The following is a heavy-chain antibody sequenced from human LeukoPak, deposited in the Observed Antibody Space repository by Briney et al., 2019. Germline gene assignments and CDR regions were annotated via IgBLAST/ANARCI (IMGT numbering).Heavy chain of an antibody. J-gene: IGHJ6*02. CDR1: GYSFTSYW. CDR3: ARRRSTIFGVVTGMDV. CDR2: IYPGDSDT. V-gene: IGHV5-51*01. Sequence: GESLTISCKGSGYSFTSYWIGWVRQMHGKGLEWMGIIYPGDSDTRYSPSFQGQVTISADKSISTAYLQWSSLKASDTAMYYCARRRSTIFGVVTGMDVWGQGTTVTVSS. D-gene: IGHD3-3*01.